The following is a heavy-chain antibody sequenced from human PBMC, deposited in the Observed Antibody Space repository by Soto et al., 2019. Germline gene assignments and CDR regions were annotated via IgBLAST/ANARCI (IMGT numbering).Heavy chain of an antibody. V-gene: IGHV1-2*04. D-gene: IGHD6-13*01. CDR1: GYTFTGYY. Sequence: ASVKVSCKASGYTFTGYYMHWVRQAPGQGLEWMGWINPNSGGTNYAQKFQGWVTMTRDTSISTAYMELSRLRSDDTAVYYSARAPIAADGTPRVEYFQHWGQGTLVTVSS. J-gene: IGHJ1*01. CDR2: INPNSGGT. CDR3: ARAPIAADGTPRVEYFQH.